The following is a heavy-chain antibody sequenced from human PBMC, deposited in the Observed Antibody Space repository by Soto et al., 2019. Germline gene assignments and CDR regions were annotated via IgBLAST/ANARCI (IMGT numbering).Heavy chain of an antibody. D-gene: IGHD1-1*01. CDR3: ARGTTTSAFSAMDV. Sequence: GGSLRLSCAASGFTFSYHALNWVRQAPGKGLEWVAVISYDGDNKYIAESVKGRFTISRDNSKNTVSLQMNSLRTEDTAMYFCARGTTTSAFSAMDVWGPGTTVTVSS. CDR1: GFTFSYHA. J-gene: IGHJ6*02. CDR2: ISYDGDNK. V-gene: IGHV3-30-3*01.